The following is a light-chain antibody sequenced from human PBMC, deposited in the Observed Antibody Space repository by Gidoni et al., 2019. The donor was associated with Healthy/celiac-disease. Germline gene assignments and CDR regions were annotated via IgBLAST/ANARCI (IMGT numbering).Light chain of an antibody. J-gene: IGKJ4*01. CDR3: QQLNSYRRT. Sequence: DTQLSQSPSFLSASVGDRVTITCWASQGISSSLAWYQQKPGKAPKLLIYAASTLQSGVPSRFSGSGSGTEFTLTISSLQPEDFATYYCQQLNSYRRTFGGGTKVEIK. V-gene: IGKV1-9*01. CDR1: QGISSS. CDR2: AAS.